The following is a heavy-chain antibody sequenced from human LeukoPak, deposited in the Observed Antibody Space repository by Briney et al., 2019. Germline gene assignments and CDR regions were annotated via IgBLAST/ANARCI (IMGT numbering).Heavy chain of an antibody. Sequence: SETLSLTCTVSGGSISSYYWSWIGQPPGKGLEWIGYIYYSGSTNYNPSLKSRVTISVDTSKNQFSLKLSSVTAADTAVYYCARRDIAARLNWFDPWGQGTLVTVSS. V-gene: IGHV4-59*01. J-gene: IGHJ5*02. CDR1: GGSISSYY. CDR2: IYYSGST. CDR3: ARRDIAARLNWFDP. D-gene: IGHD6-6*01.